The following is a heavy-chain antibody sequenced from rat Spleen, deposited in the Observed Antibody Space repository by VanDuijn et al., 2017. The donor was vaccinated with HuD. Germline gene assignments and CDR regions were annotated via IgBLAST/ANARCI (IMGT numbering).Heavy chain of an antibody. V-gene: IGHV5-19*01. D-gene: IGHD1-4*01. Sequence: EVQLVESGGGLVQPGRSLKLSCAASGFTFSNYGMHWIRQAPTKGLEWVASISPSGGSTYYRDSVKGRFTISRDNAKSTLYLQMDSLRSEDTATYYCATDLRPGYNYDYVMDAWGQGASVTVSS. J-gene: IGHJ4*01. CDR1: GFTFSNYG. CDR2: ISPSGGST. CDR3: ATDLRPGYNYDYVMDA.